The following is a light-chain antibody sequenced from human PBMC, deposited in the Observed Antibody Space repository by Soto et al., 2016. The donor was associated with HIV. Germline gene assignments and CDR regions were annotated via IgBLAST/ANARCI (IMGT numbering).Light chain of an antibody. CDR2: DDR. J-gene: IGLJ2*01. Sequence: SYVVTQPPSVSVAPGKTARITCGANNIGSKSVHWYQQRSGQAPVLVIYDDRDRPSGTPEQFSGSNSGNTATLTISRVEVGDEADYYCQVWDSSSDHVIFGGGTRLTVL. CDR1: NIGSKS. CDR3: QVWDSSSDHVI. V-gene: IGLV3-21*04.